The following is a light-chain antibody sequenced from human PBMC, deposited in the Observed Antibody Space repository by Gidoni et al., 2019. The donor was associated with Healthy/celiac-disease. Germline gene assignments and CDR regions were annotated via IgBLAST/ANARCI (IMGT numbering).Light chain of an antibody. J-gene: IGKJ2*01. V-gene: IGKV3-15*01. CDR2: GAS. CDR1: QSVSSN. CDR3: QQYNNWPPYT. Sequence: EIVMTQSTATLSVSPGDRATLSCSASQSVSSNLAWYHQKPCQAPRLLIYGASTRATGIPYRSSGSGSGTEFTLTISSLQSEDFAVYFCQQYNNWPPYTFGQGTKLDIK.